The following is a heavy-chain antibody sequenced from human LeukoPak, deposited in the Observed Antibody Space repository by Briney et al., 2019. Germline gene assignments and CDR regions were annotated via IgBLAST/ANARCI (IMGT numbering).Heavy chain of an antibody. CDR3: ARLQAATHFDY. D-gene: IGHD2-15*01. V-gene: IGHV3-53*01. CDR2: IYSGGST. Sequence: GGSLRLSCAASGFTFSRDSMNWVRQAPGKGLEWVSVIYSGGSTYYADSVKGRFTISRDNSKNTLYLQMNSLRAEDTAVYYCARLQAATHFDYWGQGTLVTVSS. J-gene: IGHJ4*02. CDR1: GFTFSRDS.